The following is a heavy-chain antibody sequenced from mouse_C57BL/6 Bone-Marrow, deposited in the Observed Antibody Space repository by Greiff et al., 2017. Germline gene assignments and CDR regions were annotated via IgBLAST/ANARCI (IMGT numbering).Heavy chain of an antibody. CDR1: GYSFTGYY. J-gene: IGHJ2*01. D-gene: IGHD1-1*01. CDR3: ARGGVTTVVAHYFDY. V-gene: IGHV1-42*01. Sequence: VQLQQSGPELVKPGASVKISCKASGYSFTGYYMNWVKQSPETSLAWIGEINPSTGGTTYNQKFKAKATLTVAQSSSTAYMQLKSLTSEDAAVYYCARGGVTTVVAHYFDYWGQGTTLTVSS. CDR2: INPSTGGT.